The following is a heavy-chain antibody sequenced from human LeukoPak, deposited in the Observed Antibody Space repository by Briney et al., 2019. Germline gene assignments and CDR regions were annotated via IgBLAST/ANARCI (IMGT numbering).Heavy chain of an antibody. D-gene: IGHD3-22*01. CDR2: INAGNGNT. Sequence: ASVKVSCKASGYTFTSYAMHWVRQAPGQRLEWMGWINAGNGNTKYSQKFQGRVTITRDTSASTAYVELSSLRSEDTAVYYCARSEYYYDSSGYYRRAFDIWGQGTMVTVSS. J-gene: IGHJ3*02. V-gene: IGHV1-3*01. CDR3: ARSEYYYDSSGYYRRAFDI. CDR1: GYTFTSYA.